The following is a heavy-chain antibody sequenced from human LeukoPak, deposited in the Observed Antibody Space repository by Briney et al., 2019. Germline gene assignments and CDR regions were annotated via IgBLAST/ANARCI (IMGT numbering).Heavy chain of an antibody. CDR1: GGTFSSYA. CDR3: ARDLWGATYYDFWSGYSDAFDI. D-gene: IGHD3-3*01. V-gene: IGHV1-69*05. Sequence: GASVKVSCKASGGTFSSYAISWVRQAPGQGLEWMGRIIPIFGTANYAQKFQGRVTITTDESTSTAYMELSSLRSEDTALYYCARDLWGATYYDFWSGYSDAFDIWGQGTMVTVSS. J-gene: IGHJ3*02. CDR2: IIPIFGTA.